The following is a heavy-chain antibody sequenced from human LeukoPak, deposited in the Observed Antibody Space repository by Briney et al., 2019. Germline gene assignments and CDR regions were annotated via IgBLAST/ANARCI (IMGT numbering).Heavy chain of an antibody. CDR1: GGSISSHY. CDR3: ARVSIAVAGRYFDY. Sequence: SETLSLTCTVSGGSISSHYWSWIRQPPGKGLEWIGYIYYSGSTNYNPSLKSRVTISVDTSKNQFSLKLSSVTAADTAVYYCARVSIAVAGRYFDYWGQGTLVTVSS. J-gene: IGHJ4*02. CDR2: IYYSGST. V-gene: IGHV4-59*11. D-gene: IGHD6-19*01.